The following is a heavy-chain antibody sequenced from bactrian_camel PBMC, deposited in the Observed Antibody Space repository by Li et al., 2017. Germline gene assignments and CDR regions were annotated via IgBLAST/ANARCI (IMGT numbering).Heavy chain of an antibody. J-gene: IGHJ7*01. D-gene: IGHD1*01. CDR2: INGDGDT. V-gene: IGHV3S55*01. Sequence: LALSCTSSGFTFDDDEGDVGWYRQAPGNECELVATINGDGDTTYANSVKGRFTISQANANGTLYLQMDSLRPEDTAMYYCASGPWGYCTRTKWEGGMNNWGIGTQVTVS. CDR1: GFTFDDDEGD.